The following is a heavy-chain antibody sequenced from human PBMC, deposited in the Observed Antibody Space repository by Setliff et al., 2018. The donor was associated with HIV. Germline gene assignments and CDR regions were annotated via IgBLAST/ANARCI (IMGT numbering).Heavy chain of an antibody. Sequence: SETLSLTCSVSGGSISRGGFYWNWIRQRPGKGLEWIGYMYYNGGTYYNPSLKSRVTISVDTSKNQFSLKLNSMTAADTAVYFCARKVGGDFDYWGQGTLVTVSS. D-gene: IGHD4-17*01. CDR1: GGSISRGGFY. CDR3: ARKVGGDFDY. CDR2: MYYNGGT. J-gene: IGHJ4*02. V-gene: IGHV4-31*03.